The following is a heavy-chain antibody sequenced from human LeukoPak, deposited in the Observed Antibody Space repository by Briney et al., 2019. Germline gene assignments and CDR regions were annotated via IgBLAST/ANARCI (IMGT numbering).Heavy chain of an antibody. J-gene: IGHJ4*02. V-gene: IGHV4-59*01. Sequence: SETLSLTCTVSGGSISIYYWSWIRQPPGKGLEWIGYIYYSGSTNYNPSLKSRVTISVDTSKNQYSLKLSSVTAADTAVYYCARRGAYCGGDRCFGVLDYWGQGTLVTVSS. CDR1: GGSISIYY. CDR2: IYYSGST. D-gene: IGHD2-21*02. CDR3: ARRGAYCGGDRCFGVLDY.